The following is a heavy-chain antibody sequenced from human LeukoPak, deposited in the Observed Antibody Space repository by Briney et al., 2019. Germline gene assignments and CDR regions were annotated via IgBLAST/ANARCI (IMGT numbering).Heavy chain of an antibody. CDR2: IDYSGST. D-gene: IGHD3-22*01. J-gene: IGHJ4*02. V-gene: IGHV4-59*12. Sequence: PSETLSLTCTVSGGSISSYYWSWIRQPAGKGLEWIGYIDYSGSTNYNPSLKSRVTISVDTSKNQFSLKLRSVTAADTAVYYCARDYPYYYDSSGYYFWTPFDYWGQGTLVTVSS. CDR3: ARDYPYYYDSSGYYFWTPFDY. CDR1: GGSISSYY.